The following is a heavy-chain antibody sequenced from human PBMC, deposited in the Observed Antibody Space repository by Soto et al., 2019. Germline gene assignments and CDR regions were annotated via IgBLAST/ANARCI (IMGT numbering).Heavy chain of an antibody. CDR1: GGSVSSGSYY. Sequence: SETLSLTCTVSGGSVSSGSYYWSWIRQPPGKGLEWIGYIYYSGSTNYNPSLKSRVTISVDTSKNQFSLKLSSVTAADTAVYYCERVFLTAIDYYRMDVWGQGTKVTVYS. J-gene: IGHJ6*02. CDR3: ERVFLTAIDYYRMDV. CDR2: IYYSGST. V-gene: IGHV4-61*01. D-gene: IGHD2-21*02.